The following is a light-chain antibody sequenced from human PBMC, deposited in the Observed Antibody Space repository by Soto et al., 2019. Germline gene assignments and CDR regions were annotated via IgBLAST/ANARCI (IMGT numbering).Light chain of an antibody. CDR1: QSVSSSS. Sequence: EIVLTQSPGTLSLSPGERATLSCRASQSVSSSSLAWYQQKPGQAPRLLIYGASSRATGIPDRFSGSGSGRDFTLTISRLEPEDFAVYYCQQFGSSSWTFGQGTKVEIK. CDR3: QQFGSSSWT. V-gene: IGKV3-20*01. J-gene: IGKJ1*01. CDR2: GAS.